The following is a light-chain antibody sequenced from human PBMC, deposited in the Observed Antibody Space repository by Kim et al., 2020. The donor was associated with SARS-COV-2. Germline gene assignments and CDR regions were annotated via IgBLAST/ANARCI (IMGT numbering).Light chain of an antibody. CDR2: RSN. J-gene: IGLJ3*02. CDR1: TNNVGNQG. CDR3: LAWDSSLSAWV. Sequence: RQTATLTCTGNTNNVGNQGATRLQQHQGHPPKLLFYRSNNRPSGISERFSASRSGNTASLTITGLQPEDEADYYCLAWDSSLSAWVFGGGTQLTVL. V-gene: IGLV10-54*04.